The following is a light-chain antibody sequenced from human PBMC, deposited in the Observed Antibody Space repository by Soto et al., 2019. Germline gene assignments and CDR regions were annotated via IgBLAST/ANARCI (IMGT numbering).Light chain of an antibody. V-gene: IGKV3-20*01. J-gene: IGKJ5*01. CDR1: QSVSSSY. CDR3: QQYNHWPFIT. CDR2: GAS. Sequence: EIVLTQSPSTLSLSPVKRATLSCRASQSVSSSYLAWYQQKPGQAPRLLIYGASNRATGIPDRFSGSGSGTDFTLTISRLEPEDFAVYYCQQYNHWPFITFGQGTRLEIK.